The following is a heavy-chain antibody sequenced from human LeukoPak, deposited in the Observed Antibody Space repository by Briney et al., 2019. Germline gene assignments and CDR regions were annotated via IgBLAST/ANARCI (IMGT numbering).Heavy chain of an antibody. CDR2: ISDSGGIT. Sequence: GGSLRLSCAASGFTFKNYAMTWVRQAPGKGLEWVSTISDSGGITYYADSVKGRFTISRDNSENTLCLQMNSLRVEDTAVYYCAKVPLSRRCYDYWGQGTLVTVSS. J-gene: IGHJ4*02. CDR1: GFTFKNYA. V-gene: IGHV3-23*01. D-gene: IGHD2-8*01. CDR3: AKVPLSRRCYDY.